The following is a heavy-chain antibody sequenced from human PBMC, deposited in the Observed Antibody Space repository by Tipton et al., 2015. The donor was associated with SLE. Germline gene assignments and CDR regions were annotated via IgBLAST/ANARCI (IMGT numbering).Heavy chain of an antibody. CDR1: GGSITSQY. Sequence: TLSLTCSVSGGSITSQYWSWIRQPPGKGQEWFGYIFYNGITKYNPSLKSRVTISVDTSKNLLSLELSSVTAADTALYFCARFSLAAVDYYALDVWGQGTTVTVSS. CDR2: IFYNGIT. D-gene: IGHD6-13*01. J-gene: IGHJ6*01. V-gene: IGHV4-59*08. CDR3: ARFSLAAVDYYALDV.